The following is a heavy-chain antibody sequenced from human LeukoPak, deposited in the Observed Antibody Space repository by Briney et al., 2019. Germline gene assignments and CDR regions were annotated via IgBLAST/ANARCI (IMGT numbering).Heavy chain of an antibody. V-gene: IGHV1-46*01. CDR3: AREGQWVNWFDP. CDR1: GYTFTGYY. D-gene: IGHD6-19*01. J-gene: IGHJ5*02. Sequence: GASVKVSCKASGYTFTGYYIHWVRQAPGQGLEWMGIINPSGGSTSYAQKFQGRVTMTRDMSTSTVYMELSSLRSEDTAVYYCAREGQWVNWFDPWGQGTLVTVSS. CDR2: INPSGGST.